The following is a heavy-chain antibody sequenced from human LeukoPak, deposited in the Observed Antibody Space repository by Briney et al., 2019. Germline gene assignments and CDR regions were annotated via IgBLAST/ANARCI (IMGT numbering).Heavy chain of an antibody. CDR3: ASMYDILTGYYPPVDY. J-gene: IGHJ4*02. D-gene: IGHD3-9*01. V-gene: IGHV3-21*01. CDR2: ISSSSSYI. CDR1: GFTFSSCS. Sequence: GGSLRLSCAASGFTFSSCSMNWVCQAPGKGLEWVSSISSSSSYIYYADSVKGRFTISRDNAKNSLYLQMNSLRAEDTAVYYCASMYDILTGYYPPVDYWGQGTLVTVSS.